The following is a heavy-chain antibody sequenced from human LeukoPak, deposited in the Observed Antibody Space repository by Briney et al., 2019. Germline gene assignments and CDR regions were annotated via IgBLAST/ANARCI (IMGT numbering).Heavy chain of an antibody. J-gene: IGHJ4*01. CDR3: ARDGTAAGLYFDX. CDR1: GFTFTDYW. CDR2: IRQDGSEK. V-gene: IGHV3-7*01. Sequence: GGSLRLSCEVSGFTFTDYWMNWVRQAPGKGPEWVASIRQDGSEKTYVDSVKGRFTISRDNTKNSLSLRLNGLRAEDTAVYYCARDGTAAGLYFDXWGQGXLVTV. D-gene: IGHD6-13*01.